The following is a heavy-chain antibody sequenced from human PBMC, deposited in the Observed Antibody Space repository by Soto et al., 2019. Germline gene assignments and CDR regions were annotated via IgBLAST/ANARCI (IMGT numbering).Heavy chain of an antibody. Sequence: SETLSLTCTVSGGSISSYYWSWIRQPPGKGLEWIGYIYYSGSTNYNPSLKSRVTISVDTSKNQFSLKLSSVTAADTAVYYCARHFHYGDYPHYYCYMDVWGKGTTVTVAS. V-gene: IGHV4-59*01. CDR3: ARHFHYGDYPHYYCYMDV. CDR1: GGSISSYY. CDR2: IYYSGST. J-gene: IGHJ6*03. D-gene: IGHD4-17*01.